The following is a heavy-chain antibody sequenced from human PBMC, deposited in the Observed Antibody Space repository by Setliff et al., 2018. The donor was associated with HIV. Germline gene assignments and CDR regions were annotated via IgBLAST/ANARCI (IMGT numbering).Heavy chain of an antibody. CDR3: ARGSRGYSYAYYYYYMDV. V-gene: IGHV4-59*01. D-gene: IGHD5-18*01. Sequence: SETLSLTCTVSGGSISSYYWSWIRQPPGKGLEWIGYIYYSGSTNYNPSLKSRGTISVDTSKNQFSLKLRSVTAADTAVYYCARGSRGYSYAYYYYYMDVWGKGTTVTVSS. CDR1: GGSISSYY. CDR2: IYYSGST. J-gene: IGHJ6*03.